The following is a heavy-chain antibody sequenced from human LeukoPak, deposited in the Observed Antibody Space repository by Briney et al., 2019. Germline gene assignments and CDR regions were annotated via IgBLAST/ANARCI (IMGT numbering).Heavy chain of an antibody. J-gene: IGHJ3*02. CDR3: ARDHDGEDYGNAFDI. CDR2: IYTSGST. V-gene: IGHV4-4*07. Sequence: PSETLSLTCTVSGVPISSDYWNWIRQPAGKGLEWIGRIYTSGSTNYSPSLKSRVTMSVDTSKNEISLKLTSMTAADTAVYYCARDHDGEDYGNAFDIWGHGTMVTVSS. CDR1: GVPISSDY. D-gene: IGHD4-17*01.